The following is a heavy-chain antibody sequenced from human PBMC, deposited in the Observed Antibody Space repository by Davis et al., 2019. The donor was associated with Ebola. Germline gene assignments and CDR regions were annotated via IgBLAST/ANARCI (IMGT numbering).Heavy chain of an antibody. CDR2: INPNSGGT. D-gene: IGHD5-12*01. Sequence: AASVKVSCKASGYTFTGYYMHWVRQAPGQGLEWMGRINPNSGGTNYAQKFQGRVTMTRDTSISTAYMELSRLRSDDTAVYYCARGRPWLWVATPVRFDSWGLGTLVIVSS. CDR3: ARGRPWLWVATPVRFDS. V-gene: IGHV1-2*06. J-gene: IGHJ4*02. CDR1: GYTFTGYY.